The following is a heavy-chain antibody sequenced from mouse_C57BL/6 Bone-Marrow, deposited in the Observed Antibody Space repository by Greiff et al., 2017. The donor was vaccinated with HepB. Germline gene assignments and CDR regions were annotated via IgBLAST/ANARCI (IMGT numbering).Heavy chain of an antibody. CDR3: AREGWLLRTPWFAY. V-gene: IGHV1-82*01. J-gene: IGHJ3*01. D-gene: IGHD2-3*01. Sequence: QVHVKQSGPELVKPGASVKISCKASGYAFSSSWMNWVKQRPGKGLEWIGRIYPGDGDTNYNGKFKGKATLTADKSSSTAYMQLSSLTSEDSAVYFCAREGWLLRTPWFAYWGQGTLVTVSA. CDR2: IYPGDGDT. CDR1: GYAFSSSW.